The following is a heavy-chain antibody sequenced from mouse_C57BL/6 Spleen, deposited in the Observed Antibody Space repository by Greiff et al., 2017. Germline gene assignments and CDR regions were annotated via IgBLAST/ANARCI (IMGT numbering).Heavy chain of an antibody. Sequence: DVKLVESGAELVRPGASVKLSCTASGFNIKDDYMHWVKQRPEQGLEWIGWIDPENGDTEYASKFQGKATITADTSSNTAYLQLSSLTSEDTAVYYCTRTGTGFAYWGQGTLVTVSA. D-gene: IGHD3-3*01. J-gene: IGHJ3*01. V-gene: IGHV14-4*01. CDR1: GFNIKDDY. CDR3: TRTGTGFAY. CDR2: IDPENGDT.